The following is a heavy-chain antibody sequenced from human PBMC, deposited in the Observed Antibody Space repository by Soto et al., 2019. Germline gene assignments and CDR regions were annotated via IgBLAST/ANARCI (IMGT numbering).Heavy chain of an antibody. CDR1: GGTFSSYT. CDR3: ASGYCTNGVCYKGNYYYYYSMDV. V-gene: IGHV1-69*02. Sequence: QVQLVQSGAEVKKPGSSVKVSCKASGGTFSSYTISWVRQAPGQGLEWMGRIIPILGIANYAQKFQGRVTITADKSTSTAYMELSSLRSEDTAVYYCASGYCTNGVCYKGNYYYYYSMDVWGKGTTVTVSS. D-gene: IGHD2-8*01. J-gene: IGHJ6*03. CDR2: IIPILGIA.